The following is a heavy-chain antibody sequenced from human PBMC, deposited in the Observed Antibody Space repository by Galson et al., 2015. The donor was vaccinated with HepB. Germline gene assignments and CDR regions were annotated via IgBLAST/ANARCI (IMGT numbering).Heavy chain of an antibody. V-gene: IGHV3-33*01. CDR1: GFMFSSYG. CDR3: ARDSTPSNYIGYTFGYYDYFDS. J-gene: IGHJ4*02. Sequence: SLRLSCAASGFMFSSYGMHWVRQAPGKGLEWVATIWFDGSKKYHAESVEGRFTISRDNSKNTLYMQMNSLRAEDTAVYYCARDSTPSNYIGYTFGYYDYFDSWGQGILVTVAS. D-gene: IGHD3-3*01. CDR2: IWFDGSKK.